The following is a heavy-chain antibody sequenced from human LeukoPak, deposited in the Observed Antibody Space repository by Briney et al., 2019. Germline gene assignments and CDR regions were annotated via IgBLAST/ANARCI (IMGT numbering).Heavy chain of an antibody. CDR1: GFTFSSYS. Sequence: GGSLRLACAASGFTFSSYSMNWVRQAPGEGLEWVSSIISSSSYIYYADSVKGRFTISRDNSKNTLYLQMNSLRAEDTAVYYCARDPSITMIVVVINAFDIWGQGTMVTVSS. J-gene: IGHJ3*02. D-gene: IGHD3-22*01. CDR3: ARDPSITMIVVVINAFDI. CDR2: IISSSSYI. V-gene: IGHV3-21*01.